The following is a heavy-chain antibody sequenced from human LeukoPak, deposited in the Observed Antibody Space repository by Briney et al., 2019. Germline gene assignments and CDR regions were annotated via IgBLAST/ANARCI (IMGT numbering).Heavy chain of an antibody. CDR1: GFTFSSYG. J-gene: IGHJ3*02. CDR2: IRYDGSNK. Sequence: SGGSLRLSCAASGFTFSSYGMHWVRQAPGKGLEWVAFIRYDGSNKYYADSVKGRFTISRDNSKNTLYLQMNSLRAEETAVYYCAKDYTYYYDSSGHDAFDIWGQGTMVTVSS. CDR3: AKDYTYYYDSSGHDAFDI. V-gene: IGHV3-30*02. D-gene: IGHD3-22*01.